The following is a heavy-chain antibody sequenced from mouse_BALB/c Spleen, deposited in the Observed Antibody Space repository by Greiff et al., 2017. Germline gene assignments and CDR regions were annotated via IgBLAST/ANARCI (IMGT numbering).Heavy chain of an antibody. CDR3: ARRDGYYENY. CDR1: GFTFSSYA. V-gene: IGHV5-9-3*01. Sequence: EVQVVESGGGLVKPGGSLKLSCAASGFTFSSYAMSWVRQTPEKRLEWVATISSGGSYTYYPDSVKGRFTISRDNAKNTLYLQMSSLRSEDTAMYYCARRDGYYENYWGQGTTLTVSS. D-gene: IGHD2-3*01. J-gene: IGHJ2*01. CDR2: ISSGGSYT.